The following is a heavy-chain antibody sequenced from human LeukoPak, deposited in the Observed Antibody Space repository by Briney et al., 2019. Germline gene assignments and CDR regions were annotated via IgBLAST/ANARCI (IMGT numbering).Heavy chain of an antibody. CDR2: IYHSGST. CDR3: ARGYGSGSYREDY. V-gene: IGHV4-4*02. D-gene: IGHD3-10*01. J-gene: IGHJ4*02. CDR1: GGSISSSNW. Sequence: PSETLSLICAVSGGSISSSNWWSWVRQPPGKGLEWIGEIYHSGSTNYNPSLKSRVTISVDKSKNQFSLKLSSVTAADTAVYYCARGYGSGSYREDYWGQGTLVTVSS.